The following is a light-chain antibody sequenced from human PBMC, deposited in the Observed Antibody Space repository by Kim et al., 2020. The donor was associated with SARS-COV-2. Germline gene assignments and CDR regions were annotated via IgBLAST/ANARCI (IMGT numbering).Light chain of an antibody. Sequence: FYPGERATHACRASQRVSSYLAWYQPKPGQAPRLLIYDASNRATGIPARFSGSGSGTDFTLTISSLEPEDFAVYYCQQRSNWPTFVQGTRLEIK. CDR2: DAS. CDR1: QRVSSY. J-gene: IGKJ5*01. CDR3: QQRSNWPT. V-gene: IGKV3-11*01.